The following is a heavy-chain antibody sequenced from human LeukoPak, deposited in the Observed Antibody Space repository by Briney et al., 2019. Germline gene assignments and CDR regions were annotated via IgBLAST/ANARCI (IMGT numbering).Heavy chain of an antibody. CDR1: GSTFSSYA. V-gene: IGHV3-30-3*01. CDR3: ASVSPVSRYYFDY. Sequence: GRSLRLSCAASGSTFSSYAMHWVRQAPGKGLEWVAVISYDGSNKYYADSVKGRFTISRDNSKNTLYLQMNSLRAEDTAVYYCASVSPVSRYYFDYWGQGTLVTVSS. CDR2: ISYDGSNK. J-gene: IGHJ4*02. D-gene: IGHD3-16*01.